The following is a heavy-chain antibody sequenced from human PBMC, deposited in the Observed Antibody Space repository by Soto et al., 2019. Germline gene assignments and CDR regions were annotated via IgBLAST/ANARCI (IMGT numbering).Heavy chain of an antibody. CDR2: IYPGDSDT. CDR1: GYSFTSYL. CDR3: ARPRGYCSGGSCYPVTWFDY. D-gene: IGHD2-15*01. J-gene: IGHJ4*02. V-gene: IGHV5-51*01. Sequence: PGEFLKISCKGAGYSFTSYLSGWVRQMPGKGLEWMGIIYPGDSDTRYSPSFQGQVTISADKSISTAYLQWSSLKASDTAMYYCARPRGYCSGGSCYPVTWFDYWGQGTLVTVSS.